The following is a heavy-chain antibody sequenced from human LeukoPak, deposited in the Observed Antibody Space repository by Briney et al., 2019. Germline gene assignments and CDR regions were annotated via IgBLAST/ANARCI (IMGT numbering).Heavy chain of an antibody. CDR1: GFTFSRYG. J-gene: IGHJ6*02. CDR3: ARDIVAFGGIGSKDVTDGMDL. V-gene: IGHV3-33*01. CDR2: IWYDGNNK. Sequence: GGSLRLSCAAAGFTFSRYGMHWVRQAPGKGREWVAVIWYDGNNKYYAHSLQSRFTLSRHNSKTTLYLQINSLRAEDTAVYYCARDIVAFGGIGSKDVTDGMDLWGQETTVTVSS. D-gene: IGHD5-12*01.